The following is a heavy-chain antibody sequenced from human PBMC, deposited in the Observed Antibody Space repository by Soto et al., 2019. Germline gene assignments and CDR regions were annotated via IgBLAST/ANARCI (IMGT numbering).Heavy chain of an antibody. CDR3: ARVGYSYGSYGMDV. D-gene: IGHD5-18*01. CDR2: ISAYNGNT. CDR1: GYTFTSYG. Sequence: GASVKVSCKASGYTFTSYGISWLRQAPGQGLEWMGWISAYNGNTNYAQKLQGRVTMTTDTSTSTAYMELRSLRSDDTAVYYCARVGYSYGSYGMDVWGQGTTVTVSS. V-gene: IGHV1-18*01. J-gene: IGHJ6*02.